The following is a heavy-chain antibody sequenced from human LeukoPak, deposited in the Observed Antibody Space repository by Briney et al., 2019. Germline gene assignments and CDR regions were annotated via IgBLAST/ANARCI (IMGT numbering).Heavy chain of an antibody. D-gene: IGHD4-17*01. CDR3: ARPPTVTRGWFDP. J-gene: IGHJ5*01. CDR1: GYTFTGYY. Sequence: GASVKVSCKASGYTFTGYYMHWVRQAPGQGLEWMGWINPNSGGTNYAQKFQGRVTMTRDTSISTAYMELSRLKSDDTAVYYCARPPTVTRGWFDPWGQGTLVTVSS. V-gene: IGHV1-2*02. CDR2: INPNSGGT.